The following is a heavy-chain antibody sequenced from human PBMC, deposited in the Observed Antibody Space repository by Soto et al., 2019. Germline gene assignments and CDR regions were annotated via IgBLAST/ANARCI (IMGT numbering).Heavy chain of an antibody. D-gene: IGHD1-26*01. V-gene: IGHV4-59*01. J-gene: IGHJ4*02. Sequence: SETLSLTCTVSGGSISSYYWSWIRQPPGKGLEWIGYIYYSGSTNYNPSLKSRVTISVDTSKNQFSLKLSSVTAADTAVYYCATAPSGSYYRVWGQGTLVTVSS. CDR1: GGSISSYY. CDR2: IYYSGST. CDR3: ATAPSGSYYRV.